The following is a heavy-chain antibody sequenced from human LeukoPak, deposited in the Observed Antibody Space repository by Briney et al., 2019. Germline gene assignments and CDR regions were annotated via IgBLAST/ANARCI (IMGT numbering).Heavy chain of an antibody. Sequence: GESLKISCKGSGYRFSSYWIGWVRQMPGKGLEWIGIIYARDSDTRYSPSLQGQGTISVDKSISTAYLQWSSLEASDTAMYYCASSVEVAGGRCFDYWGQGTLVTVSS. V-gene: IGHV5-51*01. CDR2: IYARDSDT. CDR1: GYRFSSYW. D-gene: IGHD6-19*01. J-gene: IGHJ4*02. CDR3: ASSVEVAGGRCFDY.